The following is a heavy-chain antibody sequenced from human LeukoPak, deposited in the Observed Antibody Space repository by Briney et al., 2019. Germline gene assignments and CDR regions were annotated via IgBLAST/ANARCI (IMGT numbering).Heavy chain of an antibody. Sequence: SETLSLTCTVSGYSISSGYYWGWIRQPPGKGLEWIGSIYHSGSTYYNPSLKSRVTISVDTSKNQVSLKVRSLIAADTAVYYCARVEDPVITGTTDWGQGTLVTVSS. V-gene: IGHV4-38-2*02. CDR1: GYSISSGYY. CDR3: ARVEDPVITGTTD. CDR2: IYHSGST. J-gene: IGHJ4*02. D-gene: IGHD4-17*01.